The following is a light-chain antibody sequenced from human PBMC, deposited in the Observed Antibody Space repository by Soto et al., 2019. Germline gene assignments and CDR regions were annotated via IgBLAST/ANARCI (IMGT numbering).Light chain of an antibody. CDR3: QQYGSLLT. Sequence: EIVFTQSPGTLSLSPGERATLSCRASQSVSSSYLAWYQQKPGQAPRLLIYGASSRATGIPDRFSGSGSGTDFTLTISRLEPEDFAVYYCQQYGSLLTFGGGTKVDIK. CDR1: QSVSSSY. J-gene: IGKJ4*01. V-gene: IGKV3-20*01. CDR2: GAS.